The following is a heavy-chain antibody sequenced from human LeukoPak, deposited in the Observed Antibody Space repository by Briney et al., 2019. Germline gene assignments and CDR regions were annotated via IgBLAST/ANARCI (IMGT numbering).Heavy chain of an antibody. CDR3: AKLTRVLSDWFDP. CDR2: ISSGSSYI. D-gene: IGHD1-1*01. CDR1: GFTFSSHS. V-gene: IGHV3-21*01. J-gene: IGHJ5*02. Sequence: GGSLRLSCAASGFTFSSHSMNWVRQAPGKGLEWVSSISSGSSYIYYADSVKGRFTISRDNAKNSLYLQMNSLRAEDTAVYYCAKLTRVLSDWFDPWGQGTLVTVSS.